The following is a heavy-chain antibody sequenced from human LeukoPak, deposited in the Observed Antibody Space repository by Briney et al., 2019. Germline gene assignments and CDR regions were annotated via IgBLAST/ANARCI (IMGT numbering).Heavy chain of an antibody. CDR1: GGSISSSSYY. CDR3: ARDVAGNTIDY. D-gene: IGHD2-2*01. Sequence: SETLSLTCTVFGGSISSSSYYWGWLRQPPGKGLEWIVSIYYSGYTYNNPPRKSRVTISVDTAKCKFSLRLSSVTAADTAVYYCARDVAGNTIDYWGQGTPVTVSS. J-gene: IGHJ4*02. CDR2: IYYSGYT. V-gene: IGHV4-39*07.